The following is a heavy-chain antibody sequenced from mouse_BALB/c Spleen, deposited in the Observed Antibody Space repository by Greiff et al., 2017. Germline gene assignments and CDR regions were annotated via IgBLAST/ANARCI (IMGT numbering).Heavy chain of an antibody. CDR2: INSNGGST. CDR1: GFTFSSYY. Sequence: EVKVVESGGGLVKLGGSLKLSCAASGFTFSSYYMSWVRQTPEKRLELVAAINSNGGSTYYPDTVKGRFTISRDNAKNTLYLQMSSLKSEDTALYYCARGQLGRAMDYWGQGTSVTVSS. J-gene: IGHJ4*01. D-gene: IGHD4-1*02. V-gene: IGHV5-6-2*01. CDR3: ARGQLGRAMDY.